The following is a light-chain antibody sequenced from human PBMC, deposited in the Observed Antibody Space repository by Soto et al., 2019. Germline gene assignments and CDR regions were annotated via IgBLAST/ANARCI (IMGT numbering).Light chain of an antibody. CDR1: QSISSC. V-gene: IGKV1-5*01. J-gene: IGKJ1*01. CDR2: DAS. CDR3: HYYNSYKK. Sequence: DIQMTQSPSTLSASVGDRVTITCRASQSISSCLAWYQQKPGKATNLLIYDASSLESGLPSRFTGSGSGTEFTITISRMQTDDIANYYCHYYNSYKKFGQGTKVEIK.